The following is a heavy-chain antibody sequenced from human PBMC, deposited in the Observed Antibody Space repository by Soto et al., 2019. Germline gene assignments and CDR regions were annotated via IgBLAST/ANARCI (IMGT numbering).Heavy chain of an antibody. CDR2: IHYSGSA. D-gene: IGHD1-26*01. CDR3: ARDQNGSPHFDY. V-gene: IGHV4-61*08. CDR1: GGSISSGGYY. Sequence: SETLSLTCTVSGGSISSGGYYWSWIRQPPGKGLEWIGYIHYSGSANYNPSLMSRVTISVDTSKNQFSLKLSSVTAADTAVYYCARDQNGSPHFDYWGQGTLVTVSS. J-gene: IGHJ4*02.